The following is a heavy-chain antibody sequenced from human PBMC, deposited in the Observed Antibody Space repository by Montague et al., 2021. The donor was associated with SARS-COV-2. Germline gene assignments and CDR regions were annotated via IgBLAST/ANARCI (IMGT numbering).Heavy chain of an antibody. J-gene: IGHJ5*02. CDR3: ARAFSNSFKWFDP. CDR1: GFTFSAYW. Sequence: SLRLSCAASGFTFSAYWMHWVRQAPGQGLEWVARIRADGTTTNYADSVKGRFTIFRDNAQDTVYLHMTTLTAEDTAVYYCARAFSNSFKWFDPWGQGTLVTGSS. V-gene: IGHV3-74*01. CDR2: IRADGTTT. D-gene: IGHD6-13*01.